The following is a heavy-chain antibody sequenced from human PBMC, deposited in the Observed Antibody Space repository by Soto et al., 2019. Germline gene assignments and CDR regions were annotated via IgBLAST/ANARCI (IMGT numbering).Heavy chain of an antibody. J-gene: IGHJ5*02. Sequence: QLQLQESGPGLVKPSETLSLTCSVSGGSINSSSYFWGWVRQPPGKGLEWIGSSYYSGSTYYNPSLRSRVTISVDTAKNQFSLTLSSVTAADTAVFYCARHDSSGSRNWFDPWGQGTLVTVSS. CDR2: SYYSGST. V-gene: IGHV4-39*01. CDR1: GGSINSSSYF. CDR3: ARHDSSGSRNWFDP. D-gene: IGHD6-19*01.